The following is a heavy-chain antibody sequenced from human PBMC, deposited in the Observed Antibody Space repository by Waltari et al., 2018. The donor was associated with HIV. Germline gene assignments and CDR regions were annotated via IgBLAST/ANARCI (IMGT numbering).Heavy chain of an antibody. D-gene: IGHD2-15*01. J-gene: IGHJ6*02. Sequence: QVQLQESGPGLVKPSETLSLTCTVSGGSISSYYWSWIRQPAGKGLEWIGRIYTSGSTNYNPSPKSRVTMSVDTSKNQFSLKLSSVTAADTAVYYCARSGSRAVVWARMDVWGQGTTVTVSS. CDR3: ARSGSRAVVWARMDV. V-gene: IGHV4-4*07. CDR2: IYTSGST. CDR1: GGSISSYY.